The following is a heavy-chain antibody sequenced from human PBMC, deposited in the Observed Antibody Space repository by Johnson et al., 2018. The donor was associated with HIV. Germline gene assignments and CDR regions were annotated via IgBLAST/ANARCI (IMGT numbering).Heavy chain of an antibody. CDR2: IKQDGSEK. Sequence: VQLVESGGGVVRPGGSLRLSCAASGFTFDDYGMSWVRQAPGKGLQWVANIKQDGSEKYYVDSVKGRFTISRDNAKNTLYLQMNSLRAEDTAVYYCAKGLLIAAAHDAFDIWGQGTMVTVSS. V-gene: IGHV3-7*01. J-gene: IGHJ3*02. CDR3: AKGLLIAAAHDAFDI. D-gene: IGHD6-13*01. CDR1: GFTFDDYG.